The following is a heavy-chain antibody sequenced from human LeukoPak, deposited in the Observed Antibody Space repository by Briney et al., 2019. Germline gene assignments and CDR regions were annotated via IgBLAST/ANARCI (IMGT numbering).Heavy chain of an antibody. V-gene: IGHV4-61*09. J-gene: IGHJ4*02. CDR1: GASISSGSYY. Sequence: SETLSLTCTVSGASISSGSYYWRWIRQPAGKGLEWIVHIYTSGSTNFNPSLKSRVTISVNTSKSQFSLKLSSVTAADTAVYYCARMVRRVVRLSIGRSSDYATGYYFDYWGQGTLVTVSS. CDR3: ARMVRRVVRLSIGRSSDYATGYYFDY. CDR2: IYTSGST. D-gene: IGHD5-12*01.